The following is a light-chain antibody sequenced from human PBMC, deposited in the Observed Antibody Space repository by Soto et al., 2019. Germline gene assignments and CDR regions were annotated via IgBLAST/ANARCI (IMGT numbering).Light chain of an antibody. V-gene: IGLV1-44*01. CDR3: ASWDDSLSGFV. Sequence: QSVLTQPPSASGTPGQRVTISCSGSDSNIGSITVHWYQQVPGTAPKPLIHTTYQRPSGVPDRFSGSKSGTSGSLAISGLQPEDEADYYCASWDDSLSGFVFGTGTKVTVL. J-gene: IGLJ1*01. CDR2: TTY. CDR1: DSNIGSIT.